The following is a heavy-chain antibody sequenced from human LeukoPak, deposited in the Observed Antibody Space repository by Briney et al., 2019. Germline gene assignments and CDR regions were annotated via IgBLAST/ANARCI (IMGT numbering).Heavy chain of an antibody. CDR2: ITASGDRT. Sequence: GGSLRLSCAASGFTFSDYVMIWVRQAPGKGLEWVSGITASGDRTFYGDSVRGRFTMSRDNSKNTVYLQMNSLRVDDTAVYYCARALVGATWIDYWGQGTLVTVSS. CDR3: ARALVGATWIDY. CDR1: GFTFSDYV. D-gene: IGHD1-26*01. J-gene: IGHJ4*02. V-gene: IGHV3-23*01.